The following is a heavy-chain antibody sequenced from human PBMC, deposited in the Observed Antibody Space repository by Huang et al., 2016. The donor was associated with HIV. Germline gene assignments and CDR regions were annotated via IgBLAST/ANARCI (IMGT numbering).Heavy chain of an antibody. V-gene: IGHV4-61*09. CDR1: GVSISSGSYD. CDR2: IYTSGST. CDR3: ATWPPGSQMRAFDI. D-gene: IGHD2-15*01. J-gene: IGHJ3*02. Sequence: QVQLQESGPGLVKPSQTLSLTCTVSGVSISSGSYDWTWIRQPAGKGLDWIGHIYTSGSTNYNPSRKSRVTISIDTSKNHFSLRLNAVTAADTAVYYCATWPPGSQMRAFDIWGPGTMITVSS.